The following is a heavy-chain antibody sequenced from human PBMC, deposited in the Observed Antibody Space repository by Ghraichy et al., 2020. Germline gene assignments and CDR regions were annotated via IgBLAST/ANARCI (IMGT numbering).Heavy chain of an antibody. J-gene: IGHJ4*02. CDR2: NHSTGST. D-gene: IGHD5-18*01. CDR3: ARDGYSYGYNY. CDR1: GGSITSNY. Sequence: SETLSLTCSVSGGSITSNYWSWIRQPPGKGLEWIGYNHSTGSTNYNPSLKRRVTISVDTAKNQFSLKLSSVTAADTAVYYCARDGYSYGYNYWGQGTLVTVSS. V-gene: IGHV4-59*01.